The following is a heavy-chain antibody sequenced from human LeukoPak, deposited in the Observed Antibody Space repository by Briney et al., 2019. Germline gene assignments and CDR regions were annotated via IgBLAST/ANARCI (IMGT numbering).Heavy chain of an antibody. CDR2: IKQDGSEK. CDR1: GFTFSSYW. D-gene: IGHD3-10*01. CDR3: ARNYGSGSYYKSAFDY. Sequence: PGGSLRLSCAASGFTFSSYWMSWVRQAPGKGLEWVANIKQDGSEKYYVDSVKGRFTISRDNAKNSLYLQMNSLRAEDTAVYYCARNYGSGSYYKSAFDYWGQGTLVTVSS. V-gene: IGHV3-7*01. J-gene: IGHJ4*02.